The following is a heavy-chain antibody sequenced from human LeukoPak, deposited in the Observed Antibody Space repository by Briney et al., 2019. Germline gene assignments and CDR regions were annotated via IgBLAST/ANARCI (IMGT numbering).Heavy chain of an antibody. CDR1: GFTFSTYS. D-gene: IGHD5-18*01. V-gene: IGHV3-48*04. CDR3: ARGGYHAYYLDY. J-gene: IGHJ4*02. CDR2: ISSRSSTK. Sequence: GGSLRLSCAASGFTFSTYSMNWVRQAPGKGLEWVSYISSRSSTKYYADSVKGRFIISRDNAKNTLYLQMNSLRAEDTAVYYCARGGYHAYYLDYWGQGSLVTVSS.